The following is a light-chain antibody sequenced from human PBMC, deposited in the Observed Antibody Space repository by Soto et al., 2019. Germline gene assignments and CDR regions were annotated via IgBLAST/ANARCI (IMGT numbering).Light chain of an antibody. V-gene: IGKV3-20*01. J-gene: IGKJ1*01. CDR1: QSVSSNY. CDR3: QQYGSSPWT. Sequence: EIVLTQSPGTLSLSPGERATLSCRASQSVSSNYLAWYQQKPGQAPRPLIYGASSRATGIPDRFSGSGAGTAFTRTLSRLESEDFAVYYCQQYGSSPWTFGQGTKVEIK. CDR2: GAS.